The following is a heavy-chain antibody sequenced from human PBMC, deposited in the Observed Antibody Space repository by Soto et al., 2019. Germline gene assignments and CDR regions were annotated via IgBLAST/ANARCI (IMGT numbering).Heavy chain of an antibody. CDR1: GGSISISSYY. CDR3: ARPPTASLDAFEI. Sequence: QLQLQESGPGLVKPSETLSLTCTVSGGSISISSYYWGWIRQPPGKGLEWIGSIYYSGSTYYNTSLKSRVTISVDTSKNQFSLNLNSVTAADTAVYYCARPPTASLDAFEIWGQGTMVTVSS. J-gene: IGHJ3*02. CDR2: IYYSGST. V-gene: IGHV4-39*01.